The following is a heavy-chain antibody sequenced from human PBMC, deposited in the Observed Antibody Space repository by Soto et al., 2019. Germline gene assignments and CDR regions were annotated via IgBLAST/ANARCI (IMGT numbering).Heavy chain of an antibody. J-gene: IGHJ3*02. Sequence: PSETLSLTCTVSGGSISSGDYYWSWIRQPPGKGLEWIGYIYYSGSTYYNPSLKSRVTISVDTSKNQFSLKLSSVTAADTAVYYCARAPTPYCSSTSCPLAAFDIWGQGTMVTV. D-gene: IGHD2-2*01. CDR3: ARAPTPYCSSTSCPLAAFDI. CDR2: IYYSGST. CDR1: GGSISSGDYY. V-gene: IGHV4-30-4*01.